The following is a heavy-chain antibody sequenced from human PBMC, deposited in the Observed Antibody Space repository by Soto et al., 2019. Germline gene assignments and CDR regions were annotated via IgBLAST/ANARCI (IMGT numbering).Heavy chain of an antibody. Sequence: EVQPAESGGGLVQPGGSLRLSCAFSGFTFSDYWIHWVRQVPGQGLVWVSSLNIDGSVTTYADSVKGRFSISRNNTKNTVYLQMNGLRVDDTAVYYCVRGPSHGAFAQWGQGILVTVPP. CDR3: VRGPSHGAFAQ. CDR1: GFTFSDYW. J-gene: IGHJ4*02. V-gene: IGHV3-74*03. D-gene: IGHD3-10*01. CDR2: LNIDGSVT.